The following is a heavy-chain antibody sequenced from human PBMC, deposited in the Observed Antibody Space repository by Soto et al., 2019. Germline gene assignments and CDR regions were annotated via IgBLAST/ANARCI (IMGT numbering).Heavy chain of an antibody. J-gene: IGHJ4*02. D-gene: IGHD6-19*01. Sequence: ASGPTLVNPTQTLTLTCTFSGISLSTSGVGVGWIRQPPGKALEWLAAISWNDDKRYSPSLKARLTITKDTSKNQVVLTMTNMDPVDTATYYCAHRPSGWYLFDYWGQGTLVTVSS. CDR3: AHRPSGWYLFDY. V-gene: IGHV2-5*01. CDR1: GISLSTSGVG. CDR2: ISWNDDK.